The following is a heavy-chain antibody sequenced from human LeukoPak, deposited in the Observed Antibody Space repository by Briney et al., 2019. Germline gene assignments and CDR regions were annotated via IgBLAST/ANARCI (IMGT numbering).Heavy chain of an antibody. D-gene: IGHD6-13*01. V-gene: IGHV1-8*03. Sequence: GASVKVPCKASGYTFTSYDINWVRQATGQGLEWMGWMNPNSGNTGYAQKFQGRVTITRNTSISTAYMELSSLRSEDTAVYYCARAGYSSSWYLRLINYYYYYYMDVWGKGTTVTVSS. CDR2: MNPNSGNT. J-gene: IGHJ6*03. CDR1: GYTFTSYD. CDR3: ARAGYSSSWYLRLINYYYYYYMDV.